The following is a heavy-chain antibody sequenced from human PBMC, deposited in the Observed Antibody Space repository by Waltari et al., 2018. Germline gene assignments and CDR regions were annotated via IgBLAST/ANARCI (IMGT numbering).Heavy chain of an antibody. V-gene: IGHV3-74*01. Sequence: EVQLVESGGGLVQPGRSLRLSCAASGFPFSRYWMHWVRQAPGKGLVWVSRINSDGSSTSYADSVKGRFTISRDNAKNTLYLQMNSLRAEDTAVYYCASYGDYVLPNYWGQGTLVTVSS. CDR1: GFPFSRYW. CDR2: INSDGSST. CDR3: ASYGDYVLPNY. D-gene: IGHD4-17*01. J-gene: IGHJ4*02.